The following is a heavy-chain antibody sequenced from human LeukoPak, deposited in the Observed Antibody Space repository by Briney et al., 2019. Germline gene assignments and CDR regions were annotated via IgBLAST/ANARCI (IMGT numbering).Heavy chain of an antibody. CDR3: ARVGYCSGVSCREPRGSHDAFDI. J-gene: IGHJ3*02. D-gene: IGHD2-15*01. CDR1: GYTFTSYG. V-gene: IGHV1-18*01. CDR2: ISAYNGNT. Sequence: HRASVNVSSKASGYTFTSYGISWVRQAHGQGLEWMGWISAYNGNTNYAQKLQGRVTMTTDTSTSTAYMELSSLRSEDTAVYYCARVGYCSGVSCREPRGSHDAFDIWGQGTIVTVSS.